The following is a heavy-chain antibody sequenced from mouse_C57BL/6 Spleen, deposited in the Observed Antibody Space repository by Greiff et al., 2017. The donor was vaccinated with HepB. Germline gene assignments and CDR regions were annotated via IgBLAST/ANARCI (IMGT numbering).Heavy chain of an antibody. CDR1: GYTFTSYW. CDR2: INPSNGGT. Sequence: VQLQQPGTELVKPGASVKLSCKASGYTFTSYWMHWVKQRPGQGLEWIGNINPSNGGTNYNEKFKSKATLTVDKSSSTAYMQLSSLTSEDSAVYYWASPTGRMGYFDVWGTGTTGTVSS. CDR3: ASPTGRMGYFDV. V-gene: IGHV1-53*01. J-gene: IGHJ1*03. D-gene: IGHD2-3*01.